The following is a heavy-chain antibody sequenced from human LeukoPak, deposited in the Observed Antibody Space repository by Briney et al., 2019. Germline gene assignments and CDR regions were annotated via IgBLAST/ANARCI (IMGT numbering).Heavy chain of an antibody. Sequence: PGGSLRLSCAASGFTFSSYSMNWVRPAPGKGLEWVSSINSSSSYIYHADSVKGRFTISRDNAKNSLYLQMNSLRAEDTAVYYCARDQWVNYYGSGSYYAYAFDIWGQGTMVTVSS. D-gene: IGHD3-10*01. J-gene: IGHJ3*02. V-gene: IGHV3-21*01. CDR1: GFTFSSYS. CDR2: INSSSSYI. CDR3: ARDQWVNYYGSGSYYAYAFDI.